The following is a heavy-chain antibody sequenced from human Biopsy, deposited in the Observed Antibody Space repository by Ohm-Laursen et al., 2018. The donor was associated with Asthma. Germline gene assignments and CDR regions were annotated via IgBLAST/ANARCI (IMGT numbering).Heavy chain of an antibody. V-gene: IGHV3-21*01. D-gene: IGHD3-16*01. CDR2: MSRSSSYI. CDR1: GFTFSSYA. J-gene: IGHJ6*02. Sequence: SLRLSCSASGFTFSSYAMNWVRQAPGKGLEWVSSMSRSSSYIYYADSVKGRFTISRDNAKNSLYLQMNSLRAEDTAVYYCAREGGADYYYYGMDVWGQGTTVTVSS. CDR3: AREGGADYYYYGMDV.